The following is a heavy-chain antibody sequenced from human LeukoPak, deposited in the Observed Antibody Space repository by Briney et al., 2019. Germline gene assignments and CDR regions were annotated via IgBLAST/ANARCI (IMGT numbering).Heavy chain of an antibody. Sequence: GESLRLSCAASGFTFSNYEMNWVRQAPGKGLEWVSYISSSSSTMYYADSVKGRFTISRDNAKNSLYLQMNSLRDEDTAVYYCARAILPDGSGSCYFDYWGQGTLVTVSS. J-gene: IGHJ4*02. D-gene: IGHD3-10*01. V-gene: IGHV3-48*02. CDR2: ISSSSSTM. CDR1: GFTFSNYE. CDR3: ARAILPDGSGSCYFDY.